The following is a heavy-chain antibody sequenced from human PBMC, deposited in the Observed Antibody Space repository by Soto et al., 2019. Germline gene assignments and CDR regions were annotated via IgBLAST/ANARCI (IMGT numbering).Heavy chain of an antibody. CDR2: ISGSGGST. D-gene: IGHD6-6*01. CDR3: AKAPSSGFTWFDP. V-gene: IGHV3-23*01. J-gene: IGHJ5*02. CDR1: GFTFGSYA. Sequence: PGGSLRLSCAASGFTFGSYAMGWVRQAPGKGLEWVSAISGSGGSTYYADSVKGRFTISRDNSKNTLYLQMNSLRAEDTAVYYCAKAPSSGFTWFDPWGQGTLVTVSS.